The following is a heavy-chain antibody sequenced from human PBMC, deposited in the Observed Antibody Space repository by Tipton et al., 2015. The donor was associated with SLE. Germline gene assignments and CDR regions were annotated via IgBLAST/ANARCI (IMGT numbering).Heavy chain of an antibody. CDR2: INPNSGGT. CDR3: ARRATASDLYGMDV. CDR1: GYTFTGYY. J-gene: IGHJ6*02. Sequence: QLVQSGAEVKKPGASVKVSCKASGYTFTGYYMHWVRQAPGQGLEWMGRINPNSGGTNYAQKFQGRVTMTRDTSISTAYLELSRLRSDALAVYYCARRATASDLYGMDVWGQRTTVTVSS. V-gene: IGHV1-2*06. D-gene: IGHD6-25*01.